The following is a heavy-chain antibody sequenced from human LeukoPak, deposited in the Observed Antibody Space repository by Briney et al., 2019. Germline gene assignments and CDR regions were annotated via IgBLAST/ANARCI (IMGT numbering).Heavy chain of an antibody. CDR3: ARAIVGATTGFFDY. CDR1: GGSISSYY. D-gene: IGHD1-26*01. V-gene: IGHV4-59*01. Sequence: SETLSLTCTVSGGSISSYYWSWIRQPPGKGLEWIGYIYYSGSTNYNPSLKSRVTISVDTSKNQFSLKLSSVTAADTAVYYCARAIVGATTGFFDYRGQGTLVTVSS. CDR2: IYYSGST. J-gene: IGHJ4*02.